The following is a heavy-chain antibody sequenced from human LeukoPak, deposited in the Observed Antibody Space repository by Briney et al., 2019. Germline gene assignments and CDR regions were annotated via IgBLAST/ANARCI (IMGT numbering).Heavy chain of an antibody. J-gene: IGHJ4*02. CDR1: GFTFSSYD. CDR2: ICTAGDT. D-gene: IGHD3-10*01. CDR3: ARAGGENYFDY. V-gene: IGHV3-13*04. Sequence: GGSLRLSCAASGFTFSSYDMHWVRQAPGKGLEWVSAICTAGDTYYPGSVKGRFTISRENAKNSLYLQMNSLRAGDTAVYYCARAGGENYFDYWGQGTLVTVSS.